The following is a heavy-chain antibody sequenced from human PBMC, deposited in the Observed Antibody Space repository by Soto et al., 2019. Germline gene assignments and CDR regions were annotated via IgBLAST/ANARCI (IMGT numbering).Heavy chain of an antibody. CDR2: IIPVFGTA. D-gene: IGHD2-21*02. Sequence: ASVKVSCKASGGTFSSYAISWVREAPGQGLEWMGGIIPVFGTANYARKFQGRVTITADESTSTAYMELSSLRSEDTAVYYCARDLFAYCGGDCYSAGYWGQGTLVTVSS. CDR3: ARDLFAYCGGDCYSAGY. J-gene: IGHJ4*02. CDR1: GGTFSSYA. V-gene: IGHV1-69*13.